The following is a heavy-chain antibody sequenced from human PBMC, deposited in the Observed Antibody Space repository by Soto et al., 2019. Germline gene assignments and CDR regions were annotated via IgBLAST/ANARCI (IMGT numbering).Heavy chain of an antibody. D-gene: IGHD6-6*01. CDR2: ISYRGNIR. J-gene: IGHJ4*02. V-gene: IGHV3-30*18. CDR3: VKEAQRASRLEF. CDR1: GFTFSDFD. Sequence: QVQLVESGGGVVQPGRSLRLSCSASGFTFSDFDMHWVRQAPGKGLEWVAVISYRGNIRNYVESVKGRFTISRDNSRNQLVVQMDNLRPDDTGIYDCVKEAQRASRLEFWGQGSLVIVSS.